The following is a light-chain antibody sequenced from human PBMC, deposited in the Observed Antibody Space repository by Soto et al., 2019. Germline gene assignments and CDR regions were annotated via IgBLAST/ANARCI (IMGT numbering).Light chain of an antibody. Sequence: DIQMTQSPSTLSASVGDRVTITCRASPSISSWLAWYQQKPGKAPKLLIYDASSLESGVPSRFSGSGSGTEFTLTISSLQPDDFATYYCQPYNSYFWTFGQGTKVEIK. CDR3: QPYNSYFWT. J-gene: IGKJ1*01. CDR2: DAS. CDR1: PSISSW. V-gene: IGKV1-5*01.